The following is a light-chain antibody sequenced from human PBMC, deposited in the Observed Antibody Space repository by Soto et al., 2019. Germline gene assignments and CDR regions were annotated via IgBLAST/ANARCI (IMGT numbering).Light chain of an antibody. Sequence: GASVTITCRASQNIRNWLAWYQQKPGKAPNLLIYDASTLERGVPSRFSGTGSGTEFTLTISSLQPDDFASYYCQQYHTSSITFGQGTRLEIK. J-gene: IGKJ5*01. CDR1: QNIRNW. CDR2: DAS. CDR3: QQYHTSSIT. V-gene: IGKV1-5*01.